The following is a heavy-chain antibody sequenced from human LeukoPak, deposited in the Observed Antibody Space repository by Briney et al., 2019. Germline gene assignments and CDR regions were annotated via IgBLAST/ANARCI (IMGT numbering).Heavy chain of an antibody. Sequence: PSETLSLTCTVSGGSISSSSYYWGWIRQPPGKGLEWIGSIYYSGSTYYNPSLKSRVTISVDTSKNQFSLKLSSVTAADTAVYYCARHIPRTNTIFGVVIAPNWFDPWGQGTLVTVSS. V-gene: IGHV4-39*01. CDR1: GGSISSSSYY. J-gene: IGHJ5*02. CDR3: ARHIPRTNTIFGVVIAPNWFDP. CDR2: IYYSGST. D-gene: IGHD3-3*01.